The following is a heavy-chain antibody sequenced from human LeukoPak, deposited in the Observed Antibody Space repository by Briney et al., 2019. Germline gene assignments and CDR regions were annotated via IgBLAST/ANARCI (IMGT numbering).Heavy chain of an antibody. J-gene: IGHJ4*02. CDR2: IFDSATTNYNPST. CDR3: ARGGVTTIAQYDY. D-gene: IGHD4-17*01. Sequence: SETLSLTCTVSGDSIISYFWSWIRQPPGKGLEWIGYIFDSATTNYNPSTNYNPSLKSRVTVSLDTSSNHFSLKLTSVTAADTAVYFCARGGVTTIAQYDYWGQGTLVTVSS. CDR1: GDSIISYF. V-gene: IGHV4-59*01.